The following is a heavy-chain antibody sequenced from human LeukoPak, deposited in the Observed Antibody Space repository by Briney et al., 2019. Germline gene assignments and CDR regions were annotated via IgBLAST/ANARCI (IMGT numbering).Heavy chain of an antibody. CDR3: ARVGMKYGDGVGDYFDY. D-gene: IGHD4-17*01. V-gene: IGHV3-30-3*01. Sequence: GGSLRLSCAASGFTFSSCAMHWVRQAPGKGLEWVAVISYDGSNKYYADSVKGRFTISRDNSKNTLYLQMNSLRAEDTAVYYCARVGMKYGDGVGDYFDYWGQGTLVTVSS. CDR1: GFTFSSCA. CDR2: ISYDGSNK. J-gene: IGHJ4*02.